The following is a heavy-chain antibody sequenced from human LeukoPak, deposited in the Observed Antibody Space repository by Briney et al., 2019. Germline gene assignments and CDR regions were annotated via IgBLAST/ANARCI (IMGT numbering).Heavy chain of an antibody. CDR1: GFTFSSYW. V-gene: IGHV3-7*01. CDR2: MKYDGSEK. CDR3: ARDIEAAGLFLDY. D-gene: IGHD6-13*01. J-gene: IGHJ4*02. Sequence: GGSLRLSCAACGFTFSSYWMSWVRQAPGKGLEWVANMKYDGSEKYYVDSVKGRFTISRDNAKNSLYLQMNSLRAEDTAVYYCARDIEAAGLFLDYWGQGTLVTVS.